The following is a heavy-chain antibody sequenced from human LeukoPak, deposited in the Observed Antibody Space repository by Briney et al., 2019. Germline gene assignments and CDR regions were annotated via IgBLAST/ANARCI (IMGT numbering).Heavy chain of an antibody. D-gene: IGHD6-13*01. J-gene: IGHJ4*02. CDR3: AKLGARTGSSSSWYFGALDY. Sequence: PGGSLRLSCAASGFTFSSYAMHWVRQAPGKGLEWVSAISGSGGSTYYADSVKGRFTISRDNSKNTLYLQMNSLRAEDTAVYYCAKLGARTGSSSSWYFGALDYWGQGTLVTVSS. V-gene: IGHV3-23*01. CDR2: ISGSGGST. CDR1: GFTFSSYA.